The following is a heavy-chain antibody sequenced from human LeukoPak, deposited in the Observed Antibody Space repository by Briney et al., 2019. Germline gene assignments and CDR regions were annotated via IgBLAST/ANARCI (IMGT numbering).Heavy chain of an antibody. J-gene: IGHJ4*02. V-gene: IGHV4-34*01. Sequence: SETLSLTCAVYGGSFSGYYWSWIRQPPGKGLEWIGEINHSGSTNYNPSLKSRVTISVDTSKNQFSLKLSSVTAADTAVYYCPRAGTGSSGWPFDYWGQGTLVTVSS. CDR1: GGSFSGYY. CDR2: INHSGST. D-gene: IGHD6-19*01. CDR3: PRAGTGSSGWPFDY.